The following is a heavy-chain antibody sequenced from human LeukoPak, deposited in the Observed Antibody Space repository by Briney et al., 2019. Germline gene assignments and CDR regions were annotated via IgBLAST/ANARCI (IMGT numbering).Heavy chain of an antibody. Sequence: SETLSLTCAVYGGSFSGYYWSWIRQPPGKGLEWIGEINHSGSTNYNPSLKSRVTISVDTSKNQISLKLSSVTAADTAVYYCARGARYYDIFSASDMWYFDNWGQGTLVTVSS. D-gene: IGHD3-9*01. CDR2: INHSGST. CDR1: GGSFSGYY. CDR3: ARGARYYDIFSASDMWYFDN. J-gene: IGHJ4*02. V-gene: IGHV4-34*01.